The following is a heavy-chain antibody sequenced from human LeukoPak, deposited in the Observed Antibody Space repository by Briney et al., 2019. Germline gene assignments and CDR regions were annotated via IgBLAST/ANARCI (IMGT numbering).Heavy chain of an antibody. Sequence: SETLSLTCAVSGYSISSGYYWGWIRQPPGKELEWIGSIYHSGSTYYNPSLKSRVTISVDMSKNQFSLKLSSVTAADTAVYYCAKAGGWSSSWRNWFDPWGQGTLVTVSS. CDR1: GYSISSGYY. CDR3: AKAGGWSSSWRNWFDP. CDR2: IYHSGST. D-gene: IGHD6-13*01. J-gene: IGHJ5*02. V-gene: IGHV4-38-2*01.